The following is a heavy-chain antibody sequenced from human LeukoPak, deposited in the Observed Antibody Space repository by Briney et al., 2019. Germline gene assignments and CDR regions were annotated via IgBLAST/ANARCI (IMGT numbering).Heavy chain of an antibody. CDR2: IKTDGSST. J-gene: IGHJ4*02. Sequence: GRSLTLSCVASGFTFSSYWMHWVRQAPGKGLVWVSRIKTDGSSTSYADSVKGRFTISRDNAKNTLYLQMNNLRAEDTAVYFRARGIVIIPAGVTDYWGQGTLVTVSS. V-gene: IGHV3-74*01. CDR1: GFTFSSYW. CDR3: ARGIVIIPAGVTDY. D-gene: IGHD2-2*01.